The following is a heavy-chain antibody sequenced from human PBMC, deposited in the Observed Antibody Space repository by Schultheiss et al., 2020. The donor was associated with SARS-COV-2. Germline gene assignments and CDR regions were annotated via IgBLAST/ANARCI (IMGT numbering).Heavy chain of an antibody. CDR2: IYSGGST. V-gene: IGHV3-66*01. J-gene: IGHJ3*02. CDR3: AKDRAVAGFELDAFDI. Sequence: GESLKISCAASGFTFSSYWMSWVRQAPGKGLEWVSVIYSGGSTYYADSVKGRFTISRDNSKNTLYLQMNSLRAEDTAVYYCAKDRAVAGFELDAFDIWGQGTMVTVSS. CDR1: GFTFSSYW. D-gene: IGHD6-19*01.